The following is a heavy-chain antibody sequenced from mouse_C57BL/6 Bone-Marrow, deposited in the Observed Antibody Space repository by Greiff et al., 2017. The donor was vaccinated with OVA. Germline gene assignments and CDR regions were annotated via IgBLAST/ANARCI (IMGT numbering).Heavy chain of an antibody. V-gene: IGHV1-63*01. CDR2: TYPGGGYT. CDR1: GYTFTNYW. Sequence: VKLQESGAELVRPGTSVKMSCKASGYTFTNYWIGWAKQRPGHGLEWIGDTYPGGGYTNYNEKFKGKATLTADKSSSTAYMQFSSLTSEDSAIYYCAREEREYYYGSSYFDVWGTGTTVTVSS. CDR3: AREEREYYYGSSYFDV. D-gene: IGHD1-1*01. J-gene: IGHJ1*03.